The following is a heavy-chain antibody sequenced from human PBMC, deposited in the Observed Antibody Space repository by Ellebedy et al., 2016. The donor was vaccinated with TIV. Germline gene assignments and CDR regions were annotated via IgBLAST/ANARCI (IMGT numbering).Heavy chain of an antibody. CDR1: GFTFTNHW. Sequence: GESLKISCAASGFTFTNHWLSLVRQAPGKGLEWVANINQDGSEKYYVDSVKGRVTISRDNAQKSLDLQMRSLRAEDTAVYYCMAHSDFDCWGQGTLVIVSS. J-gene: IGHJ4*02. D-gene: IGHD2-15*01. CDR3: MAHSDFDC. V-gene: IGHV3-7*01. CDR2: INQDGSEK.